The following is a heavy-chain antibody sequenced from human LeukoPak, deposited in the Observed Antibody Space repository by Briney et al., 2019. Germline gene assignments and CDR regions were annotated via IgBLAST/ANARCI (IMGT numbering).Heavy chain of an antibody. CDR2: SSFDENNK. CDR3: ARDWDTAMVYFDY. D-gene: IGHD5-18*01. CDR1: GFTFFTYS. V-gene: IGHV3-30*03. J-gene: IGHJ4*02. Sequence: GMSLRLSCAASGFTFFTYSMHWVRQAPGKGLEWLAVSSFDENNKYYADSVKGRFTISRDNSKNTLYLQMNSLRAEDTAVYYCARDWDTAMVYFDYWGQGTLVTVSS.